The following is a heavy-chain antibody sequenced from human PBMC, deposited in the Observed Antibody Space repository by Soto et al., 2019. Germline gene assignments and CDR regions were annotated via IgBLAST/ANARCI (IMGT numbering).Heavy chain of an antibody. Sequence: PSETLSLTCAFSGGSIDTHNWWTWVRQPPGKGLEWIGEIYHSGSTNYNPSLKSRVTLSVDESRNQLFLKLNSVTAADTAVYYCARERTPGVAAAGSFDIWGQGTMVTVSS. V-gene: IGHV4-4*02. CDR1: GGSIDTHNW. CDR3: ARERTPGVAAAGSFDI. D-gene: IGHD6-13*01. J-gene: IGHJ3*02. CDR2: IYHSGST.